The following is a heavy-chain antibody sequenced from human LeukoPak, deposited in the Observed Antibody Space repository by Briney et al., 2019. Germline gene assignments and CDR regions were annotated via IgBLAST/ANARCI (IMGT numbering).Heavy chain of an antibody. V-gene: IGHV3-23*01. Sequence: PGGSLGLSCAASGFTFSSYAMSWVRQAPGKGLEWVSAISGSGGSTYYADSVKGRFTISRDNSKNTLYLQMNSLRAEDTAVYYCAPLRASAGIFWYFDYWGRGPLVTVSS. CDR2: ISGSGGST. CDR1: GFTFSSYA. D-gene: IGHD6-13*01. CDR3: APLRASAGIFWYFDY. J-gene: IGHJ4*02.